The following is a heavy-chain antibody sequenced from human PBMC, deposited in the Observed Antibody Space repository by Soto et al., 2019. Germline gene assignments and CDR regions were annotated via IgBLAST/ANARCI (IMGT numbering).Heavy chain of an antibody. J-gene: IGHJ4*02. D-gene: IGHD4-17*01. Sequence: EVQLVESGGGLVQPGGSLRLSCAASGFTFSSYEMNWVRQAPGKGLEWVSYISSSGSTIYYADSVKGRFTISRDSAKNSLYLQMNSLRAEDTAVYYCARESRGLRYYFDYWGQGTLVTVSS. CDR1: GFTFSSYE. CDR2: ISSSGSTI. CDR3: ARESRGLRYYFDY. V-gene: IGHV3-48*03.